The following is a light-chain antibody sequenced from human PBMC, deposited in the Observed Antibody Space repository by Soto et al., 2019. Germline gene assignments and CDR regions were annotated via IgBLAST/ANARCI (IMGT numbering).Light chain of an antibody. V-gene: IGLV2-14*01. J-gene: IGLJ1*01. CDR1: SSDIGNYNY. CDR2: EVS. Sequence: SALTQPASVSGSPGQSITISCTGTSSDIGNYNYVSWYQQHPGKAPKLMIYEVSNRPSGVSNRFSGSKSGNTASLTISGLQAEDEADYYCSSYTSSSTLNYVFGTGTKV. CDR3: SSYTSSSTLNYV.